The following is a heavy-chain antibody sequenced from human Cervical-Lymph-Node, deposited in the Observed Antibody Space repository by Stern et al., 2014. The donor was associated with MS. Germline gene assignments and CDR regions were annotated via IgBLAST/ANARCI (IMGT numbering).Heavy chain of an antibody. J-gene: IGHJ6*02. V-gene: IGHV1-69*01. CDR1: GGTFSSYA. CDR3: AVTTVTPTDYYGMDV. CDR2: IIPIFGTA. Sequence: VQLVESGAEVKKPGSSVKVSCKAYGGTFSSYAISWVRQAPGQGLEWMGGIIPIFGTANYAQKFQGRVTITADESTSTAYMELSSLRSEDTAVYYCAVTTVTPTDYYGMDVWGQGTTVTVSS. D-gene: IGHD4-17*01.